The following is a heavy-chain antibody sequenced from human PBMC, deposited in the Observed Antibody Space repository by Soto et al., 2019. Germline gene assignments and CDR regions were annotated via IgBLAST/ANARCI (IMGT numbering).Heavy chain of an antibody. CDR3: ARSGG. J-gene: IGHJ4*02. Sequence: QVQLVESGGGVVQPGRSLRLSCAASGFPFSAYGMHWVRQAPGKGLEWVAVIWYDGSNKYYADSVKGRFTISRDNPKNMLYLQMNSLRAEDTAMYYCARSGGWGQGTLVTVSS. CDR1: GFPFSAYG. D-gene: IGHD6-19*01. CDR2: IWYDGSNK. V-gene: IGHV3-33*01.